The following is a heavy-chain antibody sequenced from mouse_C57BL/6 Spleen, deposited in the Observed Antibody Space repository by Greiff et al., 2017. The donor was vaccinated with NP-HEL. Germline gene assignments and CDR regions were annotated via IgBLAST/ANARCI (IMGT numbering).Heavy chain of an antibody. Sequence: QVQLKQSGAELVKPGASVKISCKASGYAFGSYWMNWVKQRPGKGLEWIGQIYPGDGDTNYNGKFKGKATLTADKSSSTAYMQLSSLTSEDSAVYFCAREGYDYDGDFDYWGQGTTLTVSS. V-gene: IGHV1-80*01. CDR3: AREGYDYDGDFDY. CDR1: GYAFGSYW. J-gene: IGHJ2*01. CDR2: IYPGDGDT. D-gene: IGHD2-4*01.